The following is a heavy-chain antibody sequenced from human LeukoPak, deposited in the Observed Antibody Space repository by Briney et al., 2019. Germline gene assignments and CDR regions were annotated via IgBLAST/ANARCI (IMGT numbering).Heavy chain of an antibody. J-gene: IGHJ4*02. CDR2: IKQDGSDK. CDR1: GFTFSSYW. V-gene: IGHV3-7*01. D-gene: IGHD4-23*01. CDR3: ARDLRWYDY. Sequence: GGSLRLSCAASGFTFSSYWTTWVRQAPGKGLEWVANIKQDGSDKYYVDSVKGRFTISRDNAKNSLYLQMNSLRAEGTAVYYCARDLRWYDYWGQGTLVTVSS.